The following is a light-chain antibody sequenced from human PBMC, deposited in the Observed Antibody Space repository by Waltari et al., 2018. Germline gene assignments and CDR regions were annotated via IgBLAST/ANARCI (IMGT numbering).Light chain of an antibody. J-gene: IGKJ3*01. CDR1: HSISSY. V-gene: IGKV1-39*01. CDR3: QQSYSTPVT. CDR2: GAS. Sequence: DIQMTQSPSSLSASLGDRVTITCRASHSISSYLYWYQQKPGKAPKLLSYGASSLESGVPSRFSGSGSGTDFTLTISSLQPEDFATYYCQQSYSTPVTFGPGTKVDIK.